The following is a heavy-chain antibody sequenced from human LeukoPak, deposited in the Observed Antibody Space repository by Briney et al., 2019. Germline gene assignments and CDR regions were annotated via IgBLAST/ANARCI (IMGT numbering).Heavy chain of an antibody. CDR3: TRAVIPDAFDI. J-gene: IGHJ3*02. CDR1: GFTFGDYA. V-gene: IGHV3-49*04. Sequence: GGSLRLSCTASGFTFGDYAMSWVRQAPGKGLEWVGFIRSKAYGGTTEYAASVKGRLTISRDDSKSIAYLQMNSLKTEDTAVYYCTRAVIPDAFDIWGQGTMVTVSS. CDR2: IRSKAYGGTT.